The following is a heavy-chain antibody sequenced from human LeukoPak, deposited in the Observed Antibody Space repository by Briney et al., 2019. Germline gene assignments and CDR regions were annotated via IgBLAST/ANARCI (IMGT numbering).Heavy chain of an antibody. V-gene: IGHV1-8*01. D-gene: IGHD3-16*02. Sequence: ASVRVSCKASGYTFTSYDINWVRQATGQGLEWMGWMNPNSGNTGYAQKFQGRVTMTRNTSISTAYMELSSLRSEDTAVYYCARVNYDYVWGSYRYWSLCDYWGQGTLVTVSS. J-gene: IGHJ4*02. CDR1: GYTFTSYD. CDR3: ARVNYDYVWGSYRYWSLCDY. CDR2: MNPNSGNT.